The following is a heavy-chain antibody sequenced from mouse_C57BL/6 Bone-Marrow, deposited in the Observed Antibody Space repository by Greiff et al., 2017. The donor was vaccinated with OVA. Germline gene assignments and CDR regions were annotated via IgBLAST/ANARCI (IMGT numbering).Heavy chain of an antibody. D-gene: IGHD1-1*01. CDR3: ARRYYEDFDY. CDR2: ISSGGSYT. Sequence: EVMLVESGGDLVKPGGSLKLSCAASGFTFSSYGMSWVRQTPDKRLEWVATISSGGSYTYYPDSVKGRFTISRDNAKNTLYLQMSSLKSEDTAMYYCARRYYEDFDYWGQGTTRTVSS. CDR1: GFTFSSYG. V-gene: IGHV5-6*02. J-gene: IGHJ2*01.